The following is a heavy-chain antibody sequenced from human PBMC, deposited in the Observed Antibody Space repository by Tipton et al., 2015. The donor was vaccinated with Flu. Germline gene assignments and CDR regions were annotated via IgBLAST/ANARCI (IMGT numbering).Heavy chain of an antibody. J-gene: IGHJ4*02. V-gene: IGHV4-4*07. CDR3: ARGSGSGTYVIFDY. CDR1: GGSLSSYY. Sequence: TLSLTCTVSGGSLSSYYWSWIRQPAGKGLEWIGRIYSSGSTTYNLTLKSRVTMSVDTSKRQFSLKLRSVTAADTAVYYCARGSGSGTYVIFDYWGQGTLVTVSS. CDR2: IYSSGST. D-gene: IGHD3-10*01.